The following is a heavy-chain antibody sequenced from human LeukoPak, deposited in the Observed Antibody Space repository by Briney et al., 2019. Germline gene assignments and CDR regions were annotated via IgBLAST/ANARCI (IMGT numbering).Heavy chain of an antibody. J-gene: IGHJ4*01. CDR2: TFYGART. V-gene: IGHV4-59*08. Sequence: SDLLSLTCSLAGSSMNCSYCSWIRQPPAQEPLPIASTFYGARTNYNHSLTSTVPISVDTSKFQFSLQLTSVTAADTAVYYCARHVWLQPFDYWGHGTLVTVSS. CDR1: GSSMNCSY. D-gene: IGHD3-9*01. CDR3: ARHVWLQPFDY.